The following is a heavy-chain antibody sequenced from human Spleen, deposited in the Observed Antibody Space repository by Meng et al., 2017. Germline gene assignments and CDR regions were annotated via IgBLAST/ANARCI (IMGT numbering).Heavy chain of an antibody. Sequence: GESLKISCAASGFSFSSYAMSWVRHAPGKRLEWVSALSGGGFTTYYADPVKGRFAISRHNSKNTLYLQMNSLRAEDTALYYCAKYSYGLGDYLDYWGQGALVTVSS. D-gene: IGHD3-10*01. CDR3: AKYSYGLGDYLDY. J-gene: IGHJ4*02. CDR1: GFSFSSYA. CDR2: LSGGGFTT. V-gene: IGHV3-23*01.